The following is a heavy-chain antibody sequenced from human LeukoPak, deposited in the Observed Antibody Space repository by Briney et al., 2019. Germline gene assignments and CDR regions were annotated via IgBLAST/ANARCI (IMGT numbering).Heavy chain of an antibody. CDR2: ISGSGGST. CDR3: AKDRGERDGYKDY. D-gene: IGHD5-24*01. J-gene: IGHJ4*02. V-gene: IGHV3-23*01. CDR1: GFTFSSYT. Sequence: GGSLRLSCAASGFTFSSYTMSWVRQGPGKGLEWVSAISGSGGSTYYADSVKGRFTISRDNSKNTLYLQMNSLRAEDTAVYYCAKDRGERDGYKDYWGQGTLVTVS.